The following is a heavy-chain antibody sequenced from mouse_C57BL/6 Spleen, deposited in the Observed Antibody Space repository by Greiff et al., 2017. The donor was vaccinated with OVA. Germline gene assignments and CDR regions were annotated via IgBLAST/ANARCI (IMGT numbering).Heavy chain of an antibody. CDR3: ARDWDGYYFAY. D-gene: IGHD2-3*01. Sequence: EVKLVESGPGLVKPSQSLSLTCSVTGYSITSGYYWNWIRQFPGNKLEWMGYISYDGSNNYNPSLKNRISITRDTSKNQFFLKLNSVTTEDTATYYCARDWDGYYFAYWGQGTLVTVSA. CDR2: ISYDGSN. V-gene: IGHV3-6*01. CDR1: GYSITSGYY. J-gene: IGHJ3*01.